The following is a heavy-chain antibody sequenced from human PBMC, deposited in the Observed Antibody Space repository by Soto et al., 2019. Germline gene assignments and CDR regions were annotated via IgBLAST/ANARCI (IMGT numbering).Heavy chain of an antibody. V-gene: IGHV4-59*12. D-gene: IGHD3-16*02. CDR1: GGSISSYY. CDR3: ARVRGEGVIVLDVDMDV. Sequence: PSETLSLTCTVSGGSISSYYWSWIRQPPGKGLDWIGYIYYSGSTNYNPSLKSRVTISVDTSKNQFSLKLSSVTAADTAVYYCARVRGEGVIVLDVDMDVWGKGTTVTVSS. CDR2: IYYSGST. J-gene: IGHJ6*03.